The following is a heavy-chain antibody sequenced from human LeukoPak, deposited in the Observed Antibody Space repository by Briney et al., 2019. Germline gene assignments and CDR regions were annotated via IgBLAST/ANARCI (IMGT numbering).Heavy chain of an antibody. CDR1: GYSISRGYH. CDR2: IHRSGST. V-gene: IGHV4-38-2*02. J-gene: IGHJ4*02. D-gene: IGHD3-9*01. CDR3: ARVDWLLDY. Sequence: SETLSLTCTVSGYSISRGYHWGWIRPAPGKGLEWIGCIHRSGSTYYNPSLESRLTISVDTSDNRFSLKLSSVSAADTAVYYCARVDWLLDYWGQGTLVTVSS.